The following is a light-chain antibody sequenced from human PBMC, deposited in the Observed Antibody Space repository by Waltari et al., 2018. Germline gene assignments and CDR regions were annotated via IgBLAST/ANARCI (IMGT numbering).Light chain of an antibody. CDR2: DVS. V-gene: IGLV2-14*03. CDR3: TSFTSSRTYV. J-gene: IGLJ1*01. Sequence: QSALTQPVSVSGSPGQSLPISCTGTSSDVGGFHYFFWYQQHPGKVPKLMIYDVSARPSGVSNRFSGSKSGNTASLTISGLQAEDEADYYCTSFTSSRTYVFGTGTKVTVL. CDR1: SSDVGGFHY.